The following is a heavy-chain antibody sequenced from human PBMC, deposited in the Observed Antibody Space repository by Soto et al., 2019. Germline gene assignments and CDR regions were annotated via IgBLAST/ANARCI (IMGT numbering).Heavy chain of an antibody. V-gene: IGHV1-69*01. Sequence: QVLLVQSGAEMKQPGSSVSVSCKASGDSFTNYAFTWVRQAPGQGPEWLGGIILALGTPHYSQRFQGRLTISADESSSTVYMELGSLRLDDTAVYYCGRYCTNTKCLGGYYLDLWGQGTLLTVSS. D-gene: IGHD2-8*01. CDR1: GDSFTNYA. CDR3: GRYCTNTKCLGGYYLDL. J-gene: IGHJ5*02. CDR2: IILALGTP.